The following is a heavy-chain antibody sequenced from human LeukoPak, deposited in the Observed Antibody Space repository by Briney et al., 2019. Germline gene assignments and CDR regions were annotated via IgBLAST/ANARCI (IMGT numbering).Heavy chain of an antibody. D-gene: IGHD3-10*01. J-gene: IGHJ4*02. CDR2: ITDNGRKT. CDR3: AKITVATTPNY. Sequence: GGSLRLSCAASGFTFSSYAMSWVRQASGKGLERVSGITDNGRKTYYADSVKGRFSISRDNSKNTLYLQMSDLRAENTAVYYCAKITVATTPNYWGQGTLVTVSS. V-gene: IGHV3-23*01. CDR1: GFTFSSYA.